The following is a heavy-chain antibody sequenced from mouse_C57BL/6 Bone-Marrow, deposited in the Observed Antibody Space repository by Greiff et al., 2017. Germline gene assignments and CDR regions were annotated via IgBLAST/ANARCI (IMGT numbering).Heavy chain of an antibody. Sequence: EVQGVESGGGLVQPGGSLKLSCAASGFTFSDYYMYWVRQTPEKRLEWVAYISNGGGSTYYPDTVKGRFTISRDNAKNTLYLQMSRLKSEDTAMYYCARPYDYDVGFAYWGQGTLVTVSA. CDR1: GFTFSDYY. V-gene: IGHV5-12*01. CDR3: ARPYDYDVGFAY. J-gene: IGHJ3*01. D-gene: IGHD2-4*01. CDR2: ISNGGGST.